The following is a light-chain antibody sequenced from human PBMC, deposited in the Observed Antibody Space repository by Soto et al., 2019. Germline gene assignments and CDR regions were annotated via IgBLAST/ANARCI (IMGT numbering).Light chain of an antibody. J-gene: IGKJ1*01. CDR2: GAS. Sequence: EIVLTPSPTTLALSPGERATLPCRARPSVNDYLAWYQQKPGQAPRLLIYGASNRATGIPDRFSGSGSGTDFTLTISRLEPEDFAVYYCQQYGSSGTFGQGTKVDIK. CDR3: QQYGSSGT. V-gene: IGKV3-20*01. CDR1: PSVNDY.